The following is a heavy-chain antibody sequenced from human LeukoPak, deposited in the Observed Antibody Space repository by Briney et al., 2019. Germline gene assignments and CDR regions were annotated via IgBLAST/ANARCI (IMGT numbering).Heavy chain of an antibody. CDR3: VRDGGVSGYDLLDY. J-gene: IGHJ4*02. Sequence: GGSLRLSCAASGFTFDDYGMHWVRQAPGKGLEWVAVISYDGSNKYYADSVKGRLTISRDNSKNTLYLQMNSLRAEDTAVYYCVRDGGVSGYDLLDYWGQGTLVTVSS. V-gene: IGHV3-30*03. D-gene: IGHD5-12*01. CDR2: ISYDGSNK. CDR1: GFTFDDYG.